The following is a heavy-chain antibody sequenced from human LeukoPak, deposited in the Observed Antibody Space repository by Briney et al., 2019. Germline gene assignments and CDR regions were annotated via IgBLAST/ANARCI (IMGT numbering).Heavy chain of an antibody. J-gene: IGHJ6*02. CDR2: IIPIFGTA. V-gene: IGHV1-69*13. CDR1: GGTFSSYA. Sequence: VASVKVSFKASGGTFSSYAISWVRQAPGQGLEWMGGIIPIFGTANYAQKFQGRVTITADESTSTAYMELSSLRSEDTAVYYCARDVYSSGWPYYYGMDVWGQGTTVTVSS. D-gene: IGHD6-19*01. CDR3: ARDVYSSGWPYYYGMDV.